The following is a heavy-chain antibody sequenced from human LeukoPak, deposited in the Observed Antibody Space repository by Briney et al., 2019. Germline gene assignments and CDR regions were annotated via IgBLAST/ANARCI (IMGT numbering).Heavy chain of an antibody. CDR1: GGSISSSNW. V-gene: IGHV4-4*02. J-gene: IGHJ4*02. CDR3: ARQREDATHYDILTGYHDY. CDR2: IYHSGST. D-gene: IGHD3-9*01. Sequence: SETLSLTCAVSGGSISSSNWWSWVRQPPGKGLEWIGEIYHSGSTNYNPSLKSRVTISVDKSKNQFSLKLSSVTAADTAVYYCARQREDATHYDILTGYHDYWGQGTLVTVSS.